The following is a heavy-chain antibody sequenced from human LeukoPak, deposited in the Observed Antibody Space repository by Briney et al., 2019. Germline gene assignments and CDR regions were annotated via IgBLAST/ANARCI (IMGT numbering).Heavy chain of an antibody. D-gene: IGHD5-18*01. Sequence: SGGSLRLSCAASGFTFSDYYMSWIRQAPGKGLEWVSYISSSGSTIYYADSVKGRFTISRDNAKNSLHLQMNSLRAEDTAVYYCARGLYYSYDYYYSGMDVWGQGTTVTVSS. CDR3: ARGLYYSYDYYYSGMDV. CDR2: ISSSGSTI. CDR1: GFTFSDYY. J-gene: IGHJ6*02. V-gene: IGHV3-11*01.